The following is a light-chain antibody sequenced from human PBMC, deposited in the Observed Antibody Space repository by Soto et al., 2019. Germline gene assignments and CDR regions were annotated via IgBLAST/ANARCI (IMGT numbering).Light chain of an antibody. Sequence: EIVMTQSPATLSVSPGERATLSCRASQSVSSNLAWYLQKPSQAPRLLIYGASTRATGIPARFSGSASGTEFTLTISSLQSEDFAVYYCQQYNNWPFPFGPGTKVDIK. CDR1: QSVSSN. CDR3: QQYNNWPFP. CDR2: GAS. V-gene: IGKV3-15*01. J-gene: IGKJ3*01.